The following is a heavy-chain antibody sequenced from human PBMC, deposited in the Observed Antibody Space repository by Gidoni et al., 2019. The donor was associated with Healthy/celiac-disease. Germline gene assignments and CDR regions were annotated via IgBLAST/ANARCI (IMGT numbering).Heavy chain of an antibody. V-gene: IGHV1-46*01. D-gene: IGHD3-22*01. CDR2: INPSGGST. Sequence: QAQLVQSGAEVKKSGASVKVSCKASGYTFTNYYMQWVRQAPGQGLEWMGMINPSGGSTSYAQKFQGRVTMTRDTSTSTVYMELSSLRSEDTAVYYCARDTYDSSGPNSGMDVWGQGTTVTVSS. CDR1: GYTFTNYY. CDR3: ARDTYDSSGPNSGMDV. J-gene: IGHJ6*02.